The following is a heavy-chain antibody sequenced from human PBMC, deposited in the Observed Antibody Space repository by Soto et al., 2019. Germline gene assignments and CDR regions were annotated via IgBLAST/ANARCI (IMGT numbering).Heavy chain of an antibody. V-gene: IGHV4-31*03. Sequence: KASETLSLTCTVSGGSISSGGYYWSWIRQHPGTRMEWIGHISYSGSTYYNTSLKSRVTISVDTSRNQFSLIVNSVTAADTAVYYCARGVLHWGQGTLVTVFS. J-gene: IGHJ4*01. CDR1: GGSISSGGYY. CDR3: ARGVLH. CDR2: ISYSGST.